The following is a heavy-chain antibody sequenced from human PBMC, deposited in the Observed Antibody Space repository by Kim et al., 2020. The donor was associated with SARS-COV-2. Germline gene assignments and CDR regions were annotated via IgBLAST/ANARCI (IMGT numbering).Heavy chain of an antibody. CDR1: GFTFSSYD. D-gene: IGHD6-19*01. CDR2: IDSAGDT. CDR3: VRGAVTVDYGMDG. V-gene: IGHV3-13*01. Sequence: GGSLRLSCAASGFTFSSYDMNWVRQAPGKGLEWVSAIDSAGDTYYYDSVEKRLTITTENDKNYLLYLLNSMMTGDEAAYYCVRGAVTVDYGMDGRGHGAT. J-gene: IGHJ6*02.